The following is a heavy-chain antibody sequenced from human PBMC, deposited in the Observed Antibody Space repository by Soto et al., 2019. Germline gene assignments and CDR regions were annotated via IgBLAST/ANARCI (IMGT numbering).Heavy chain of an antibody. CDR2: LYWDDTR. D-gene: IGHD1-1*01. Sequence: QITLEESRPTLVNPTQTLTLTCSFSGFSLYTRGVGVGWIRQPPGKALEWLALLYWDDTRHYSPSLKNSLTIAKDTSENQVVHTMTNRDPVDTGTYFCAHYTTDTYFDVWGKGTTVTVSS. CDR3: AHYTTDTYFDV. J-gene: IGHJ6*04. CDR1: GFSLYTRGVG. V-gene: IGHV2-5*02.